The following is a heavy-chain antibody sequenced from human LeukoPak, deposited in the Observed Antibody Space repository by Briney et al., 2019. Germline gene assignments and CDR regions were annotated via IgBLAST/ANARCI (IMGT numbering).Heavy chain of an antibody. CDR2: ISSSSSYI. D-gene: IGHD6-13*01. CDR3: ARGVGAAAGTQVIYAFDI. V-gene: IGHV3-21*01. Sequence: PGGSLRLSCAASGFTFSSYSMNWVRQAPGKGLEWVSSISSSSSYIYYADSVKGRFTISRDNAKNSLYLQMNSLRAEDTAVYYCARGVGAAAGTQVIYAFDIWGQGTMVTVSS. J-gene: IGHJ3*02. CDR1: GFTFSSYS.